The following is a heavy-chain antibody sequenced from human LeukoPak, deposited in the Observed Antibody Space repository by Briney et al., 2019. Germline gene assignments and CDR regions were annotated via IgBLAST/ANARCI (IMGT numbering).Heavy chain of an antibody. J-gene: IGHJ4*02. Sequence: GGSLRLSCAASGFSFGNAYMCWVRQAPGKGLEWVGRIKSKIDGGATDYAAPVKGRFTISRDDSRNTLYLQMNSLKSEDTAVYYCTTDAGFDSRWYNYWGQGTLVTVSS. D-gene: IGHD6-13*01. CDR2: IKSKIDGGAT. V-gene: IGHV3-15*01. CDR1: GFSFGNAY. CDR3: TTDAGFDSRWYNY.